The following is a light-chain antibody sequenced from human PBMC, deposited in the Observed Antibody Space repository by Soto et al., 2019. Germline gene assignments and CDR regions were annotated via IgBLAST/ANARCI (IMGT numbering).Light chain of an antibody. CDR2: DAT. J-gene: IGKJ3*01. CDR3: QQFDDFPLT. CDR1: QGITSA. Sequence: AIQLTQSPSSLSASVGDTVTITCRASQGITSALAWHQQKPGKAPKLLIYDATTLERGVPSRFRGSWSGPDFTLTIVGLQPEDFATYFCQQFDDFPLTFGPGTKVDVK. V-gene: IGKV1D-13*01.